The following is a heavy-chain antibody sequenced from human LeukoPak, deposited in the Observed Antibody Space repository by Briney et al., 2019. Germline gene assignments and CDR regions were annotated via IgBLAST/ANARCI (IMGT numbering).Heavy chain of an antibody. CDR3: ARVGSVDTAMAPYYYYYYGMDV. V-gene: IGHV3-48*03. Sequence: PGGSLRLSCAASGFTFSSYEVNWVRQAPGKGLEWVSYISSSGSTIYYADSVKGRFTISRDNAKNSLYLQMNSLRAEDTAVYYCARVGSVDTAMAPYYYYYYGMDVWGQGTTVTVSS. D-gene: IGHD5-18*01. CDR1: GFTFSSYE. J-gene: IGHJ6*02. CDR2: ISSSGSTI.